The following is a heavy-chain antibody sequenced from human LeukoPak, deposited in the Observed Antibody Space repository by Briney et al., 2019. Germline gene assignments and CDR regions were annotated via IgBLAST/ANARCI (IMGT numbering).Heavy chain of an antibody. J-gene: IGHJ4*02. CDR3: ASDIVVVVAATYDDY. V-gene: IGHV3-30*02. CDR1: GFTFSSYG. CDR2: IRYDGSNK. Sequence: AGGSLRLSCAASGFTFSSYGMHWVRQAPGKGLEWVAFIRYDGSNKYYEDSVKGRFTISRDNSKNTLYLQMNSLRAEDTAVYYCASDIVVVVAATYDDYWGQGTLVTVSS. D-gene: IGHD2-15*01.